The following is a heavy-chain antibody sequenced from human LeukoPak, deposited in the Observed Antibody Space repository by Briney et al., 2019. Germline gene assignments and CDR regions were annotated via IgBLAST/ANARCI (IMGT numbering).Heavy chain of an antibody. Sequence: ASVKVSCKASGYTFTDYYMHWVRQAPGQGFEWMGWINPDSGDTNYAQKFQGRVTMTRDTSISTAHMELSRLRSDDTAVYYCARANFLYCSSTTCLFDYWGQGTLVIVSS. J-gene: IGHJ4*02. V-gene: IGHV1-2*02. CDR2: INPDSGDT. D-gene: IGHD2-2*01. CDR1: GYTFTDYY. CDR3: ARANFLYCSSTTCLFDY.